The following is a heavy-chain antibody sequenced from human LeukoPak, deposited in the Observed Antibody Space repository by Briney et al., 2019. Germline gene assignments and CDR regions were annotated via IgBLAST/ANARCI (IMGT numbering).Heavy chain of an antibody. CDR3: TRDFDF. J-gene: IGHJ4*02. Sequence: SQTLSLTCAISGDSVSSNTASWNWIRQSPSRGLDWLGRTYYRSKWYYDYAVSMKGRITINPDTSKNQFSLQLNSVTPEDTAVYYCTRDFDFWGQGTLVTVSS. CDR1: GDSVSSNTAS. CDR2: TYYRSKWYY. V-gene: IGHV6-1*01.